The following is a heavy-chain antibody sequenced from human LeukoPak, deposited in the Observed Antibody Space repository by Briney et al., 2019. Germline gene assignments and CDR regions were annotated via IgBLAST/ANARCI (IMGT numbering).Heavy chain of an antibody. CDR2: IYYSGST. J-gene: IGHJ4*02. Sequence: PSETLSLTCTVSGGSISSSSYYWGWIRQPPGKGLEWIGSIYYSGSTYYSPSLKSRVTISVDTSKNQFSLKLSSVTAADTAVYYCARHSRIDYGGNSGWNYWGQGTLVTVSS. V-gene: IGHV4-39*01. CDR1: GGSISSSSYY. D-gene: IGHD4-23*01. CDR3: ARHSRIDYGGNSGWNY.